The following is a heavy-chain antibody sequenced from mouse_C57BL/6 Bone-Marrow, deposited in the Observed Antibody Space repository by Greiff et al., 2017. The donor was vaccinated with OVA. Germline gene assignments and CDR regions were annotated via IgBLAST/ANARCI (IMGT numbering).Heavy chain of an antibody. V-gene: IGHV1-69*01. CDR3: ARGPGDY. Sequence: QVQLQQSGAELARPGASVKLSCNASGYTFTSYWMHWVKQRPGQGLEWIGEIDPSDSYTNYNQKFKGKSTLTVDKSSSTAYMQLSSLTSEDSAVYYCARGPGDYWGQGTTLTVSS. CDR1: GYTFTSYW. J-gene: IGHJ2*01. CDR2: IDPSDSYT.